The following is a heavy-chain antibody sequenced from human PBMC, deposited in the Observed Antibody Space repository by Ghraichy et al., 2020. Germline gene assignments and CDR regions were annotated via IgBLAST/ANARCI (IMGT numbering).Heavy chain of an antibody. CDR3: AKATWLVGGFDY. CDR2: ISGSGGST. J-gene: IGHJ4*02. D-gene: IGHD6-19*01. CDR1: GFTFSSYA. Sequence: GGSLRLSCAASGFTFSSYAMSWVRQAPGKGLEWVSAISGSGGSTYYADSVTGRFTISRDNSKNTLYLQMNSLRAEDTAVYYCAKATWLVGGFDYWGQGTLVTVSS. V-gene: IGHV3-23*01.